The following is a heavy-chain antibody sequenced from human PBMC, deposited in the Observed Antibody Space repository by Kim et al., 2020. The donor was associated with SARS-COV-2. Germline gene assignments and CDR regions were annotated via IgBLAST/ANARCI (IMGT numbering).Heavy chain of an antibody. V-gene: IGHV4-59*12. J-gene: IGHJ6*02. CDR2: SGST. D-gene: IGHD3-10*02. Sequence: SGSTNYNSSLKSRVTISVDTSKNQFSLKLNSMTAADTGVYYCARVFRGMDVWGQGTTVIVSS. CDR3: ARVFRGMDV.